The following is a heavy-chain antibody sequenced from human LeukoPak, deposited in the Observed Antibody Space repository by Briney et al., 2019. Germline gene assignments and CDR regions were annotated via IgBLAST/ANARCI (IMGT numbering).Heavy chain of an antibody. CDR2: IYYSGST. CDR3: ARADIVATNDAFDI. Sequence: SETLSLTCTVSGGSISSYYWSWIRQPPGKGLEWTGYIYYSGSTNYNPSLKSRVTISVDTSKNQFSLKLSSVTAADTAVYYCARADIVATNDAFDIWGQGTMVTVSS. D-gene: IGHD5-12*01. J-gene: IGHJ3*02. CDR1: GGSISSYY. V-gene: IGHV4-59*01.